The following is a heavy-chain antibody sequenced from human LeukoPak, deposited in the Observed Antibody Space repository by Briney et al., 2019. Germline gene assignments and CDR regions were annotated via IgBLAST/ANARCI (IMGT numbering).Heavy chain of an antibody. CDR2: IGADSGDTHGDT. CDR3: ARGSSPYNGYFDF. CDR1: GYRLRNHG. Sequence: ASVKVSCKASGYRLRNHGISWVRQAPGQGLEWMGWIGADSGDTHGDTHYAEKLQDRVTMTTDTSTDTAYMDLRSLTSDDTAVYYCARGSSPYNGYFDFWGRGTLVTVSS. J-gene: IGHJ2*01. D-gene: IGHD5-24*01. V-gene: IGHV1-18*01.